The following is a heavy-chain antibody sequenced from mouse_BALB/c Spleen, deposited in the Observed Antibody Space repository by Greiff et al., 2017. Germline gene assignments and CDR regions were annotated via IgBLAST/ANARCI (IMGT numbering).Heavy chain of an antibody. CDR1: GYSITSDYA. Sequence: DVKLQESGPGLVKPSQSLSLTCTVTGYSITSDYAWNWIRQFPGNKLEWMGYISYSGSTSYNPSLKSRISITRDTSKNQFFLQLNSVTTEDTATYYCARTQYGNYGFAYWGQGTLVTVSA. CDR3: ARTQYGNYGFAY. V-gene: IGHV3-2*02. CDR2: ISYSGST. J-gene: IGHJ3*01. D-gene: IGHD2-10*02.